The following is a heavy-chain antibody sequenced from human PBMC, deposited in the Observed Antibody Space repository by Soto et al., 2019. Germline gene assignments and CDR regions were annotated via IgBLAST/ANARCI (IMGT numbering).Heavy chain of an antibody. D-gene: IGHD6-13*01. J-gene: IGHJ6*03. V-gene: IGHV4-31*03. CDR2: IYYSGST. Sequence: QVQLQESGPGLVKPSQTLSLTCTVSGGSISSGGYYWSWIRQHPGKGLEWIGYIYYSGSTYYNPSLKSRVTISVDTSKNQFSLKLSSVTAADTAVYYCVRGRSAAGIDYYYYYYMDVWGKGTTVTVSS. CDR3: VRGRSAAGIDYYYYYYMDV. CDR1: GGSISSGGYY.